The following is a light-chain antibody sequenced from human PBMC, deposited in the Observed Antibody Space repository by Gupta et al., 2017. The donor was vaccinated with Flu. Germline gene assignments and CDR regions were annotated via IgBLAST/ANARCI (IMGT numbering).Light chain of an antibody. CDR3: QQSYSTSWT. CDR1: QSISSY. CDR2: AAS. J-gene: IGKJ1*01. Sequence: DIQMTQSPSSLSASVGDRVTITCRASQSISSYLNWYQQKPGKAPKLLIYAASSLPSGVPSRFSGSGSGTDFTLIISSLQPEDFATYYCQQSYSTSWTFGQGTKVEIK. V-gene: IGKV1-39*01.